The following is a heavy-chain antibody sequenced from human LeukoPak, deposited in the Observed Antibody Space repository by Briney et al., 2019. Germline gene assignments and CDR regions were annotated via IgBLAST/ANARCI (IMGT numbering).Heavy chain of an antibody. CDR2: VFYSGST. CDR3: ARALEDTSVAPDY. Sequence: SETLSLTCIVSGGSISTYYWSWIRQPPGKGLEWIGCVFYSGSTNYNPSLKSRVTISVDTSKNQFSLKLSSVTAADTAVYYCARALEDTSVAPDYWGLGTLVTVSS. D-gene: IGHD5-18*01. CDR1: GGSISTYY. J-gene: IGHJ4*02. V-gene: IGHV4-59*01.